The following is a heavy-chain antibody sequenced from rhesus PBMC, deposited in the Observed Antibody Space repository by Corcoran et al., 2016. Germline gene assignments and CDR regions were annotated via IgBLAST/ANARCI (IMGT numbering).Heavy chain of an antibody. D-gene: IGHD2-27*01. CDR1: GFSFSDYY. CDR3: ARDGIVVVFTAHFDY. Sequence: EVQLVESGGGLAKPGGSLRLSCAASGFSFSDYYMYWVRQAPGKGLEWVSGFIYTGGSTYYADSVKGRFTISRENAMYTLFLQMYSLRAEDTAVYYCARDGIVVVFTAHFDYWGQGVLVTVSS. V-gene: IGHV3S18*01. J-gene: IGHJ4*01. CDR2: FIYTGGST.